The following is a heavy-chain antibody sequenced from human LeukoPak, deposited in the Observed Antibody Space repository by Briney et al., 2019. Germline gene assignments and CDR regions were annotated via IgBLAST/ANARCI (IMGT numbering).Heavy chain of an antibody. D-gene: IGHD3-22*01. CDR1: VGSIISYY. V-gene: IGHV4-59*08. J-gene: IGHJ2*01. CDR3: ARQYYDRNGYYVDWYFDL. Sequence: SETLSLTCTVSVGSIISYYWSWIRQPPGKGLEWIGYIYHSGSTNYNPSLKSRVTISVDTSKNQFSLKLSSVAAADTAVYYCARQYYDRNGYYVDWYFDLWGRGTLVTVSS. CDR2: IYHSGST.